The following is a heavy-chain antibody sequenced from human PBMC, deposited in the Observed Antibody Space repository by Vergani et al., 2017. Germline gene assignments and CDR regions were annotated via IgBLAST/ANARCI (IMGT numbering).Heavy chain of an antibody. Sequence: QVQLQESGPGLVKPSETLSLTCTVSGGSISSYYWSWIRQPPGKGLEWIGYIYYSGSTNYNPSLKSRVTISVDTSKNQFSLKLSSVTAADTAVYYCATAPSYSSSWYPNWFDPWGQGTLVTVSS. CDR3: ATAPSYSSSWYPNWFDP. CDR1: GGSISSYY. V-gene: IGHV4-59*01. D-gene: IGHD6-13*01. CDR2: IYYSGST. J-gene: IGHJ5*02.